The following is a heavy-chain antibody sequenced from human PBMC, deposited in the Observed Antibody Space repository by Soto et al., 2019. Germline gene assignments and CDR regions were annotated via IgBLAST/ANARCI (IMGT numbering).Heavy chain of an antibody. CDR2: IYPGDSDT. CDR1: GYSFTSYW. V-gene: IGHV5-51*01. D-gene: IGHD3-16*01. CDR3: ALGVKLDAEYFQH. J-gene: IGHJ1*01. Sequence: GASLKISCKGSGYSFTSYWIGWVLQIPGKGLEWMGIIYPGDSDTRYSPSFQGQVTISADKSISTAYLQWSSLKASDTAMYYCALGVKLDAEYFQHWGQGTLVTVSS.